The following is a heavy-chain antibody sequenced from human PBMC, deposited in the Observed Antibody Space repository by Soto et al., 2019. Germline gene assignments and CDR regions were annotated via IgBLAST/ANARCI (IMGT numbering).Heavy chain of an antibody. Sequence: SLTCTVSGASVSSGSYYWSWIRQPPGKGLEWIGYIYYSGSTNYNPSLKSRVTISVDTSKNQFSLKLSSVTAADTAVYYCARLAGQLWAATYYFDYWGQGTLVTVSS. D-gene: IGHD5-18*01. V-gene: IGHV4-61*01. CDR3: ARLAGQLWAATYYFDY. J-gene: IGHJ4*02. CDR1: GASVSSGSYY. CDR2: IYYSGST.